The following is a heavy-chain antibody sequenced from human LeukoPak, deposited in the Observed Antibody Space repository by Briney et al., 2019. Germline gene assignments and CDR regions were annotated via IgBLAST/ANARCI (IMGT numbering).Heavy chain of an antibody. Sequence: ASVKVSCKASGYTFTSYDINWVRQATGQGLEWMGWMNPNSGNTGYAQKFQGRVTMTRNTSISTAYMELSSLRSEGTAVYYCARGRIDYDFWSGYSTVYFDYWGQGTLVTVSS. V-gene: IGHV1-8*01. CDR1: GYTFTSYD. CDR3: ARGRIDYDFWSGYSTVYFDY. J-gene: IGHJ4*02. D-gene: IGHD3-3*01. CDR2: MNPNSGNT.